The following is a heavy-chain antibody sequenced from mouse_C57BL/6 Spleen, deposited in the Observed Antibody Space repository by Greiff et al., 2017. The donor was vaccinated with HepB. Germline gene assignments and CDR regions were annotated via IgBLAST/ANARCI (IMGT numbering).Heavy chain of an antibody. Sequence: EVHLVESGGGLVKPGGSLKLSCAASGFTFSDYGMHWVRQAPEKGLEWVAYISSGSSTIYYADTVKGRFTISRDNAKNTLFLQMTSLRSEDTAMYYCARLYYGSSYGYFDVWGTGTTVTVSS. CDR2: ISSGSSTI. CDR3: ARLYYGSSYGYFDV. J-gene: IGHJ1*03. V-gene: IGHV5-17*01. CDR1: GFTFSDYG. D-gene: IGHD1-1*01.